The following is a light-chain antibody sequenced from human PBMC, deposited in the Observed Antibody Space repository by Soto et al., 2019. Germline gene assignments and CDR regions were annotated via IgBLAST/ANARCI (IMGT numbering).Light chain of an antibody. CDR1: QSVSSSY. Sequence: EIVLTQSPGTLSLSPGERATLSCRASQSVSSSYLAWYQQKPGQAPRLLIYGASSRATGIPDRFSGSGSGTEFTLTISRLETEDFAVYYCQQYGSSPGFTFGPGTKVDIK. CDR2: GAS. CDR3: QQYGSSPGFT. J-gene: IGKJ3*01. V-gene: IGKV3-20*01.